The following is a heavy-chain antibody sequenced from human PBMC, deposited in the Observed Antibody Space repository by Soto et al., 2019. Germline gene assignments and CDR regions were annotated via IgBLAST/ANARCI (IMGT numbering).Heavy chain of an antibody. CDR3: ARDLEYYYDSSGYKSFLEGLFDY. CDR2: ISSSGSTI. CDR1: GFTFSDYY. V-gene: IGHV3-11*04. J-gene: IGHJ4*02. D-gene: IGHD3-22*01. Sequence: GGSLRLSCASSGFTFSDYYMSWIRQAPGKGLEWVSYISSSGSTIYYADSVKGRFTISRDNAKNSLYLQMNSLRAEDTAVYYCARDLEYYYDSSGYKSFLEGLFDYWGQGTLVTVSS.